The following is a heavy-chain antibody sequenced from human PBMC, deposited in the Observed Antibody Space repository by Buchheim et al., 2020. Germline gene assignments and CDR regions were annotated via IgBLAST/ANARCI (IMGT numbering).Heavy chain of an antibody. J-gene: IGHJ4*02. CDR2: IYYSGST. D-gene: IGHD3-3*01. CDR1: GGSISSSSYY. Sequence: QLQLQESGPGLVKPSETLSLTCTVSGGSISSSSYYWGWIRQPPGKGLEWIGSIYYSGSTYYNPSLKSRVIISVDTSKNQFSLKLSSVTAADTAVYYCAKGIGATYYDFWSGYYYFDYWGQGTL. V-gene: IGHV4-39*01. CDR3: AKGIGATYYDFWSGYYYFDY.